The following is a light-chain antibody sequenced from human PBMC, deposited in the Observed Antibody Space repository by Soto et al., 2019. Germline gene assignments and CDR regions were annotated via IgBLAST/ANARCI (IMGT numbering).Light chain of an antibody. CDR1: QSISSW. CDR3: QQYNSYSRS. CDR2: DAS. V-gene: IGKV1-5*01. J-gene: IGKJ3*01. Sequence: DIPMTQSPSTLSASVGDRVTITCRASQSISSWLAWYQQKPGKAPKLLIYDASSLESGVPSRFSGSGSGTEFILTISSLQPDDFATYYCQQYNSYSRSFGPGTKVDIK.